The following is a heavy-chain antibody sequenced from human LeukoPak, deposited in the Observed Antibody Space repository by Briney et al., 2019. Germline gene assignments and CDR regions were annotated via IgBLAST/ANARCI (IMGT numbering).Heavy chain of an antibody. J-gene: IGHJ1*01. Sequence: GGSLRLSCTASGFTFGDYAMSWFRQAPGKGLEWVGFIRSKAYGGTTEYAASVKGRFTISRDDSKSIAYLQMNSLKTEDTAVYYCTRDDYGDYVRYFQHWGQGTLVTVSS. D-gene: IGHD4-17*01. CDR2: IRSKAYGGTT. CDR3: TRDDYGDYVRYFQH. V-gene: IGHV3-49*03. CDR1: GFTFGDYA.